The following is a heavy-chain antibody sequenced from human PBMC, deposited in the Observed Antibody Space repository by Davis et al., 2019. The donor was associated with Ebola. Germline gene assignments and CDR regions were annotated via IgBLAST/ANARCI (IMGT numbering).Heavy chain of an antibody. CDR3: ARYNWNFGGFDP. Sequence: SQTLSLTCAVSDGSLSSYYWSWFRQPPGKGLEWMGYIYDTGYTTYSPSLKSRVTLSVDTSKNQFSLKLTSVTAADTAVYYCARYNWNFGGFDPWGQGTLVIVSS. J-gene: IGHJ5*02. V-gene: IGHV4-59*01. CDR2: IYDTGYT. D-gene: IGHD1-20*01. CDR1: DGSLSSYY.